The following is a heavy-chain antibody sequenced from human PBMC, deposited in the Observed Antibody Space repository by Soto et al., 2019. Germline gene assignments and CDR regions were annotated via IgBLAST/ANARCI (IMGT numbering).Heavy chain of an antibody. CDR2: IVVGSGNT. Sequence: SVKVSCKASGFTFTSSAVQWVRQARGQRLEWIGWIVVGSGNTNYAQKFQERVTITRDISTSTAYMELSSLRSEDTAVYYCAAERGQQLPRRGQYYYYGMDVGG. CDR3: AAERGQQLPRRGQYYYYGMDV. V-gene: IGHV1-58*01. D-gene: IGHD6-13*01. CDR1: GFTFTSSA. J-gene: IGHJ6*02.